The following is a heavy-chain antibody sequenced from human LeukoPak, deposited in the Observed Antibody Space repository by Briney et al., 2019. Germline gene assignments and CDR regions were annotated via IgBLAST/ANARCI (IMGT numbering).Heavy chain of an antibody. J-gene: IGHJ5*02. CDR1: GGSINSY. V-gene: IGHV4-4*07. Sequence: SETLSLTCTVSGGSINSYWSWIRQPAGKGLEWIGRISGSGTITFNPALQSRLSISIDTSKNQFSLKLMSVTAADTAVYYCARDSGTTGEVKFDPWGQGTLVTVSS. CDR2: ISGSGTI. D-gene: IGHD3-10*01. CDR3: ARDSGTTGEVKFDP.